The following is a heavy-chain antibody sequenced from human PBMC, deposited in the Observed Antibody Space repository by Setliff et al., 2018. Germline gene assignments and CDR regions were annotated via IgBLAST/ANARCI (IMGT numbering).Heavy chain of an antibody. CDR2: ISGSGGST. D-gene: IGHD3-10*01. CDR1: GYSISSGYY. J-gene: IGHJ5*02. CDR3: AKNGFGVVALGVNNWFDP. V-gene: IGHV3-23*01. Sequence: PSETLSLTCAVSGYSISSGYYWGWIRQPPGKGLEWVSAISGSGGSTYYADSVKGRFTISRDNSKNTLHLQMNSLRAEDTAVYYCAKNGFGVVALGVNNWFDPWGQGTLVTVSS.